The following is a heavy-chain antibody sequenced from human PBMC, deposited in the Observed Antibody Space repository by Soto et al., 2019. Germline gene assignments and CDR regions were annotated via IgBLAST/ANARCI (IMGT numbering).Heavy chain of an antibody. Sequence: EVQLVQSGAEVKKPGESLQISCKGSGYSFTSYWIGWVRQMPGKGLEWMGIIYPGDSDTRYSPSFQGQVTISADKSISTAYLQWSSLKASDTAMYYCARPGQSASCTNGVCLSFDYWGQGTLVTVSS. CDR3: ARPGQSASCTNGVCLSFDY. J-gene: IGHJ4*02. CDR1: GYSFTSYW. D-gene: IGHD2-8*01. V-gene: IGHV5-51*01. CDR2: IYPGDSDT.